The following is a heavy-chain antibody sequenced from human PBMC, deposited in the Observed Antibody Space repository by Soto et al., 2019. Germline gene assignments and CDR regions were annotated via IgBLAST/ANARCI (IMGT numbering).Heavy chain of an antibody. D-gene: IGHD2-21*01. Sequence: SETLSLTCTVSGGSISSYYWSWIRQPPGKGLEWIGYIYYSGSTNYNPSLKSRVTILVDTSKNKSPLKLSSVTDAGAAVYYCARLRNCGLDDWGQGTLVTVSS. CDR2: IYYSGST. V-gene: IGHV4-59*01. CDR3: ARLRNCGLDD. J-gene: IGHJ4*02. CDR1: GGSISSYY.